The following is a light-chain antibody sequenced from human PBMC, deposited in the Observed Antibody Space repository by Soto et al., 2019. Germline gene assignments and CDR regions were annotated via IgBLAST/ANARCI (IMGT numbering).Light chain of an antibody. CDR2: DVS. CDR3: SSYTSSSTDV. Sequence: QSVLTQPASVSGSPGQSITISCTGTSSDVGFSNYVFWYQQHPGKAPKLIISDVSNRPSGVSNRFSGSKSGNTASLTISGLQAEDEADYYCSSYTSSSTDVFGTRTKVTVL. V-gene: IGLV2-14*01. J-gene: IGLJ1*01. CDR1: SSDVGFSNY.